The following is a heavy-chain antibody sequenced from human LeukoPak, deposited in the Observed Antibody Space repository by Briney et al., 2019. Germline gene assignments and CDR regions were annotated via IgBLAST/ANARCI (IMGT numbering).Heavy chain of an antibody. CDR2: TNWDGGRT. CDR3: ARGSGDTDY. D-gene: IGHD7-27*01. V-gene: IGHV3-20*04. J-gene: IGHJ4*02. Sequence: GGSLRLSCAASGFTFDDYAMSWVRQTPGKGLEWVSGTNWDGGRTGYADSVKGRFTISRDNAKNSLYLQMNSLRAEDTAVYYCARGSGDTDYWGQGTLVTVSS. CDR1: GFTFDDYA.